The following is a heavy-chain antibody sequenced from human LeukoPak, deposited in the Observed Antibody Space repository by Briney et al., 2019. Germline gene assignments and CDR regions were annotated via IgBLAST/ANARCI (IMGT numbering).Heavy chain of an antibody. CDR1: GFTLSTYW. V-gene: IGHV3-74*01. CDR2: INSEGSST. J-gene: IGHJ5*01. Sequence: PGGSLRLSCAASGFTLSTYWMHWVPQAPGKGLVWVSRINSEGSSTTYADSVKGRFTISRDNAKNILYLQMNSLRAEDTAVYHCARDPAPQGWFDSWGQGTLVTVSS. CDR3: ARDPAPQGWFDS.